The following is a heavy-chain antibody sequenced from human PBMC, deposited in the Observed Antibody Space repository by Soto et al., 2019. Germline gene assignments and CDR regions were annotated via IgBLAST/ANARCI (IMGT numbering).Heavy chain of an antibody. D-gene: IGHD1-26*01. CDR3: ASRHVGCLGAHDY. Sequence: EVHLVESGGGLVQPGGSLRLSCAASGFTFSGYWMNWVRQAPGKGLEWVANIKQDGSEKYYVDSVKGRFTITRDNAKNSLCMQMDRLRGTQTGFSYWASRHVGCLGAHDYWGQGPLFTVSS. CDR1: GFTFSGYW. V-gene: IGHV3-7*01. CDR2: IKQDGSEK. J-gene: IGHJ4*02.